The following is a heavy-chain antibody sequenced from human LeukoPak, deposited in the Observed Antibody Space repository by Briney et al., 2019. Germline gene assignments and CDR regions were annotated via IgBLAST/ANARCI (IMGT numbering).Heavy chain of an antibody. Sequence: SQTLSLTCAVSGGSITSGGYSWTCIRDPPGKGLEWVGDIYHSGSTHNNPSLKSRVTISVDRSKNQFSLKLSSVAAADTAVYYGARGVGNYYGSGRGIFDYWGQGTRVTVSS. CDR3: ARGVGNYYGSGRGIFDY. D-gene: IGHD3-10*01. CDR1: GGSITSGGYS. CDR2: IYHSGST. V-gene: IGHV4-30-2*01. J-gene: IGHJ4*02.